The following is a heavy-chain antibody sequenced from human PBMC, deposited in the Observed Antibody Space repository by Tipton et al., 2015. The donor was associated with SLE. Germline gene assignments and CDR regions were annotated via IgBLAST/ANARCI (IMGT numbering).Heavy chain of an antibody. CDR2: ISYTGST. CDR3: VRGSTFYDF. V-gene: IGHV4-39*07. CDR1: GGSISSSYY. J-gene: IGHJ4*02. D-gene: IGHD1-26*01. Sequence: TLSLTCTVSGGSISSSYYWGWIRQSPGKGLEWIGSISYTGSTYYNPSLKSRVTISVDMSKNQFSLKLTSVTAADTAMYYCVRGSTFYDFWGQGTLVTVSS.